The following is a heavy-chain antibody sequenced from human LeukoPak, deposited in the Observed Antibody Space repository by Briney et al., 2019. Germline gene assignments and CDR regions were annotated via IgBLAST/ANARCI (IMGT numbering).Heavy chain of an antibody. CDR3: ARYNAYCGGDCSFYFDY. Sequence: NPSETLSLTCTVSGGSISSYYWSWIRQLPGKGLEWIGYIYYSGSTNYNPSLKSRVTISVDTSKNQFSLKLSSVTAADTAVYYCARYNAYCGGDCSFYFDYWGQGTLVTVSS. CDR2: IYYSGST. V-gene: IGHV4-59*08. J-gene: IGHJ4*02. D-gene: IGHD2-21*02. CDR1: GGSISSYY.